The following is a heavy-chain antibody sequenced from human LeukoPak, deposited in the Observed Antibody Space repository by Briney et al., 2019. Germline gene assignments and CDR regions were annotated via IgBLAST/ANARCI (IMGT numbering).Heavy chain of an antibody. Sequence: GGSLRLSCAASGFTFSSYVMSWVRQAPGKGLEWVSGISGSGGTTYYADSVKGRFTISRDNSKNTLYLQMNSLRAEDTAVYYCAKDRSLDGGNSDGYFDSWGQGTLVTVSS. CDR2: ISGSGGTT. J-gene: IGHJ4*02. V-gene: IGHV3-23*01. D-gene: IGHD4-23*01. CDR1: GFTFSSYV. CDR3: AKDRSLDGGNSDGYFDS.